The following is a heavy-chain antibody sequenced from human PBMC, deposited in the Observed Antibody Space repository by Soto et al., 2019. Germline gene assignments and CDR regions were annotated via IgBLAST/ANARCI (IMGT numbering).Heavy chain of an antibody. CDR1: GGSISSSSYY. D-gene: IGHD6-6*01. CDR3: ARPEYSSSSYGMDV. Sequence: SETLSLTCTVSGGSISSSSYYWGWILQPPGKGLEWIGSIYYSGSTYYNPSLKSRVTISVDTSKNQFSLKLSSVTAADTAVYYCARPEYSSSSYGMDVWGQGTTVTVSS. CDR2: IYYSGST. J-gene: IGHJ6*02. V-gene: IGHV4-39*01.